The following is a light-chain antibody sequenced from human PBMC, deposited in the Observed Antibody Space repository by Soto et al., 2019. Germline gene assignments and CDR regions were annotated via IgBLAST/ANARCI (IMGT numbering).Light chain of an antibody. J-gene: IGLJ2*01. V-gene: IGLV1-47*01. CDR1: SSSIGSNY. Sequence: QSVLTQPPSASGTPGQRVTISCSGSSSSIGSNYVYWYRQFPGTAPKLLINRDNQRPSGVPDRFAGSKSGSSASLAISGLRSEDEADYYCAAWDDSLTGVIFGGGTKLTVL. CDR2: RDN. CDR3: AAWDDSLTGVI.